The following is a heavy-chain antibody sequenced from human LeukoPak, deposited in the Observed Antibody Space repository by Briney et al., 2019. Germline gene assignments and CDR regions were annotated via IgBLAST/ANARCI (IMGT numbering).Heavy chain of an antibody. CDR3: ASSSSGSADY. CDR2: INLSGST. J-gene: IGHJ4*02. V-gene: IGHV4-34*01. Sequence: SETLSLTCAVYGGPFSGYYWSWIRQPPGKGLEWIGEINLSGSTNYNPSLKSRVTISVDTSKNQFSLKLSSVTAADTAVYYCASSSSGSADYWGQGTLVTVSS. D-gene: IGHD1-26*01. CDR1: GGPFSGYY.